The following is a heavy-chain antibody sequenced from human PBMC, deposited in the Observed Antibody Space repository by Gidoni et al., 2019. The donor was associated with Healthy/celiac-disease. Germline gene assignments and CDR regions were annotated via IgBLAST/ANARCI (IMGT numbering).Heavy chain of an antibody. CDR1: GFTFSSYG. V-gene: IGHV3-33*01. CDR3: ATTVTTDYGCAFDI. CDR2: IWYDGSNK. D-gene: IGHD4-17*01. Sequence: QVQLVESGGGVVQTGRSLRLPCAASGFTFSSYGMHWVRQAPGKGLEWVAVIWYDGSNKYYAASVKGRFTISRDNSKNTLYLQINSLRAEDTAVYYCATTVTTDYGCAFDIWGQGTMVTVSS. J-gene: IGHJ3*02.